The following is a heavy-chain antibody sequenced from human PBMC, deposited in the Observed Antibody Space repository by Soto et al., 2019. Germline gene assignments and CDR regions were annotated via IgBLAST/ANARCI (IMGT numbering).Heavy chain of an antibody. J-gene: IGHJ3*01. CDR2: IYPGDTDT. CDR1: GYSFAGYW. Sequence: GESLKISCKGSGYSFAGYWIGWVRQMPGKGLDWMGVIYPGDTDTRYSPSFHGQVTISADKSISTAYLQWSSLKASDTAMYFCARLPGVRGVFDGFNVWGQGTMVTVSS. D-gene: IGHD3-10*01. V-gene: IGHV5-51*01. CDR3: ARLPGVRGVFDGFNV.